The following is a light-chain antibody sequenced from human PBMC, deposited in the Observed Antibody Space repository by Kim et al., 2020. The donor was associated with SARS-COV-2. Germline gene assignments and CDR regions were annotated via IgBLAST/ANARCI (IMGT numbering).Light chain of an antibody. Sequence: QSVLTRPPSASGTPGQRVTISCSGSISNIGSNHAYWHQQLPGAAPKLLIHSNNQRPSGVPDRFSGSKSGTSASLAISGLRSEDEADYYCAAWDDTLSGYVFGTGTKVTVL. J-gene: IGLJ1*01. CDR3: AAWDDTLSGYV. CDR1: ISNIGSNH. CDR2: SNN. V-gene: IGLV1-47*01.